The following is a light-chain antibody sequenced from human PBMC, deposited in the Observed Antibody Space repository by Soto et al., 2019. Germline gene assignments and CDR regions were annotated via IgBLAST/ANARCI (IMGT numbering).Light chain of an antibody. CDR1: QSISSN. CDR3: QQYDRWPVT. Sequence: ETVMTQSPATLSVSPGERATLSCRASQSISSNLAWFQQTPGQAPRLLIYDASTMATGFPARFSGSGSGTEFTLTISSLQSEDFAVYYCQQYDRWPVTFGGGTKVDIK. V-gene: IGKV3-15*01. CDR2: DAS. J-gene: IGKJ4*01.